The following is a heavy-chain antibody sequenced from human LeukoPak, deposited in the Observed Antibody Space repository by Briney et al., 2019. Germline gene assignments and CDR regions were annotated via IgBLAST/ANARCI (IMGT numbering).Heavy chain of an antibody. CDR3: ARVGSCSGGVCYAFDI. CDR2: IYTSGST. V-gene: IGHV4-61*02. Sequence: SETLSLTCTVSGGSITYGSYYWTWIRQPAGKGLEWIGRIYTSGSTYYNPSLESRVTISVDTSQNQFSLKLSSVTAADTAVYYCARVGSCSGGVCYAFDIWGQGTMVIVSS. D-gene: IGHD2-15*01. CDR1: GGSITYGSYY. J-gene: IGHJ3*02.